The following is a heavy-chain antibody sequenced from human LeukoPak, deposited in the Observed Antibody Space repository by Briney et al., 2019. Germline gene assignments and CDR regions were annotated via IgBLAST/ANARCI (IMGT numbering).Heavy chain of an antibody. Sequence: PGGSLRLSCAASGFTFSSYSMNWVRQAPGKGLEWVLSISSSSSYIYYADSVKGRFTISRDNAKNSLYLQMNSLRTEDTALYYCAKAYSSGWEYVIQHWGQGTLVTVSS. CDR2: ISSSSSYI. D-gene: IGHD6-19*01. J-gene: IGHJ1*01. V-gene: IGHV3-21*04. CDR1: GFTFSSYS. CDR3: AKAYSSGWEYVIQH.